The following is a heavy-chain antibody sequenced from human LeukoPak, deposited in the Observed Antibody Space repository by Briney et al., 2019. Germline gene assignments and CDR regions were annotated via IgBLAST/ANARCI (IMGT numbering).Heavy chain of an antibody. CDR1: GGSISSYY. Sequence: SETLSLTCTVSGGSISSYYWSWIRQPPGKGLEWIGYIYYSGSTNYNPSLKSRVTISVDTFKNQFSLKLSSVTAADTAVYYCARVRYSSGWYKAFDYWGQGTLVTVSS. CDR2: IYYSGST. D-gene: IGHD6-19*01. J-gene: IGHJ4*02. CDR3: ARVRYSSGWYKAFDY. V-gene: IGHV4-59*01.